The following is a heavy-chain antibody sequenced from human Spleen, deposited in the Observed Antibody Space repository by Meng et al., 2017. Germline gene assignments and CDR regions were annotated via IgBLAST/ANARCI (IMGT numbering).Heavy chain of an antibody. V-gene: IGHV3-23*01. Sequence: GESLKISCAASGFTFSISAMTWVRQAPGKGLEWVSHISASGSNTFYADSVKGRFTLSRDNPKNMLYLQMNSLRAEDTALYFCAKNNRIIMTGTNSFDYWGQGTVVTVSS. CDR1: GFTFSISA. D-gene: IGHD1-20*01. J-gene: IGHJ4*02. CDR3: AKNNRIIMTGTNSFDY. CDR2: ISASGSNT.